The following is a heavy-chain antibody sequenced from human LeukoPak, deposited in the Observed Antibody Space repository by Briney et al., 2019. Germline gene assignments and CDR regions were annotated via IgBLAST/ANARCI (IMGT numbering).Heavy chain of an antibody. D-gene: IGHD1-26*01. CDR2: IYTSGST. J-gene: IGHJ4*02. CDR1: GGSISSYY. V-gene: IGHV4-4*07. Sequence: PSETLSLTCPVSGGSISSYYWSSIRQPAGKGLGWIGRIYTSGSTNYNASLKSRVSMSVDTSKNQFSLKLSSVTAADTAVFYCARENSGSYREFDYWGQGTLVTVSS. CDR3: ARENSGSYREFDY.